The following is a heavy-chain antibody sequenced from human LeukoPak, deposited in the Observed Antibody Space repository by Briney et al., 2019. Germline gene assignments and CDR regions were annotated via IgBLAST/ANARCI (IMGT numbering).Heavy chain of an antibody. Sequence: GGSLRLSCAASGLTFSSYNMNWVRQAPGKGLEWVSSISSGSSYIYYADSVKGRFTISRDNAKNSLYLQMNSLRAEDTAVYYCARDRVYGSGSPDYWGQGTLVTVSS. J-gene: IGHJ4*02. V-gene: IGHV3-21*01. CDR1: GLTFSSYN. CDR3: ARDRVYGSGSPDY. CDR2: ISSGSSYI. D-gene: IGHD3-10*01.